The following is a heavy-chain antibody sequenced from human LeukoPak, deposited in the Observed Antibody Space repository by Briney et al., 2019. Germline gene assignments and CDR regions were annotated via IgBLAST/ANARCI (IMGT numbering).Heavy chain of an antibody. CDR3: ARDRSLYYYYGMDV. J-gene: IGHJ6*02. CDR1: GFTFSTYT. V-gene: IGHV3-30-3*01. Sequence: GGSLRLSCAASGFTFSTYTMHCAPQAPGKGLEWVAVISYDGSNEYYADSVKGRFTISRDNSKSTLYLQVNSLRTEDTAVYYCARDRSLYYYYGMDVWGQGTTVTVSS. CDR2: ISYDGSNE.